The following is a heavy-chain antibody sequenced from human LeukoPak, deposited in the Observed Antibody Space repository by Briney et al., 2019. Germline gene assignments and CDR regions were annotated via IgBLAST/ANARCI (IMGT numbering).Heavy chain of an antibody. CDR1: GFTFNNYG. D-gene: IGHD2-2*01. V-gene: IGHV3-30*18. CDR3: AKGPLRGTAAAIDY. CDR2: ISYDGRNI. J-gene: IGHJ4*02. Sequence: GGSLRLSCAASGFTFNNYGMHWVRQAPGKGLGWVAVISYDGRNIHYPDSVKGRFTISRDISTDTLWLQMDSLRTEDMAVYYCAKGPLRGTAAAIDYWGQGTLVTVSS.